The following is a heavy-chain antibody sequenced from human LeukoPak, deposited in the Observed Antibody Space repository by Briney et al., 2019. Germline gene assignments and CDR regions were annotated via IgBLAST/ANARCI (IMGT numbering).Heavy chain of an antibody. J-gene: IGHJ5*02. CDR1: GGSISSSSYY. D-gene: IGHD3-3*01. V-gene: IGHV4-39*01. CDR3: ASRTIFGVVKIQNWFDP. Sequence: SETLSLTCTVSGGSISSSSYYWGWIRQPPGKGLEWIGSIYYSGSTYYNPSLKSRVTISVDTSKNQFSLKLSSVTAADTAVYYCASRTIFGVVKIQNWFDPWGQGTLVTVSS. CDR2: IYYSGST.